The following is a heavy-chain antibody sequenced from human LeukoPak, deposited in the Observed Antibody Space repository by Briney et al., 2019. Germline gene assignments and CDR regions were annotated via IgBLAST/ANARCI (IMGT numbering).Heavy chain of an antibody. Sequence: ASVKVSCKASGGTFSSYAISWVRQAPGQGLEWMGGIIPIFGTANYAQKFQGRVTITADESTSTAYMELSSLRSEDTAVYYCARGYCSSTSCFHYYYYGMDVWGQGTTVTVSS. CDR1: GGTFSSYA. CDR3: ARGYCSSTSCFHYYYYGMDV. CDR2: IIPIFGTA. D-gene: IGHD2-2*01. J-gene: IGHJ6*02. V-gene: IGHV1-69*13.